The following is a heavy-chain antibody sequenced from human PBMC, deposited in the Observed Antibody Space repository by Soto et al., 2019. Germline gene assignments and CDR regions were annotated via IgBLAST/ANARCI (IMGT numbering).Heavy chain of an antibody. V-gene: IGHV4-30-2*01. J-gene: IGHJ6*02. CDR3: ARTPQHYNNYVGNYYYYGMDV. CDR1: GDSITSGGFA. D-gene: IGHD4-4*01. Sequence: QLQLQESGSGLVKPSETLSLTCAVSGDSITSGGFAWSWIRKPPGKGLEWIGYISHSGSTYYTPFLQTRVTISIDRSKNHFSLNLTSVTVAYTAVYYCARTPQHYNNYVGNYYYYGMDVWGQGTTVTVSS. CDR2: ISHSGST.